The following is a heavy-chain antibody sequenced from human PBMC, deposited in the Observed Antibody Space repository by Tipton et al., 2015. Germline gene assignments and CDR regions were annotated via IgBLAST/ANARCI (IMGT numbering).Heavy chain of an antibody. CDR3: ARDKERWLQYWAFDI. CDR1: AYSISTDYY. D-gene: IGHD5-24*01. Sequence: TLSLTCAVSAYSISTDYYWVWIRQPPGKGLEWIGAISHSGKTYSNPSLKSRVTISADTSKNQFSLKLSSVTAADTAVYYCARDKERWLQYWAFDIWGQGTMVTVSS. V-gene: IGHV4-38-2*02. J-gene: IGHJ3*02. CDR2: ISHSGKT.